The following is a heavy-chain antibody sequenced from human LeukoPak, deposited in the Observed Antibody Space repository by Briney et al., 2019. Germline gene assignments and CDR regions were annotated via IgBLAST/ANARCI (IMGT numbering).Heavy chain of an antibody. CDR2: ISSSSSYI. CDR3: ARDFSGPKHCSGGSCSKEDY. Sequence: PGGSLRLSCAASGFTFSSYSMNWVRQAPGKGLEWVSSISSSSSYIYYADSVKGRFTISRDNAKNSLYLQMNSLRAEDTAVYYCARDFSGPKHCSGGSCSKEDYWGQGTLVTVSS. J-gene: IGHJ4*02. V-gene: IGHV3-21*01. D-gene: IGHD2-15*01. CDR1: GFTFSSYS.